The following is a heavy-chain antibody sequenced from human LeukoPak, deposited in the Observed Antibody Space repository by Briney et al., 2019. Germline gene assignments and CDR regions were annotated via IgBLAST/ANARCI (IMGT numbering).Heavy chain of an antibody. J-gene: IGHJ4*02. CDR2: IYYSGST. V-gene: IGHV4-39*01. D-gene: IGHD5-18*01. CDR3: ARGGYRYARYYFDY. Sequence: PSETLSLTCTVSGGSISSSSYYWGWIRQPPGKGLEWIGSIYYSGSTYYNPSLKSRVTISVDTSKNQFSLKLSSVTAADTAVYYCARGGYRYARYYFDYWGQGTLVAVSS. CDR1: GGSISSSSYY.